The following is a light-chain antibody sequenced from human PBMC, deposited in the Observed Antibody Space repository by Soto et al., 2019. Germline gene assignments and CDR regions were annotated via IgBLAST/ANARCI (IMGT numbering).Light chain of an antibody. CDR3: SSYTTTSTPYV. V-gene: IGLV2-14*01. Sequence: QSALTQPASVSGSPGQSITISCTGTSRDVGGYNYVSWHQQHPGKAPKVIITEVTNRPSGVSNRFSGSKSGNTASLTISGLRAEDEADYYCSSYTTTSTPYVFGIGTKLTVL. J-gene: IGLJ1*01. CDR1: SRDVGGYNY. CDR2: EVT.